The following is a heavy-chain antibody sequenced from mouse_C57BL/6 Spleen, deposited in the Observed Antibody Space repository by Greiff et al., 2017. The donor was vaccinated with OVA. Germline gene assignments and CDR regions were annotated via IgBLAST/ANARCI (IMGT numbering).Heavy chain of an antibody. CDR3: AREKDYDGPSYYYAMDY. CDR1: GYTFTSYG. Sequence: VQLKQSGAELARPGASVKLSCKASGYTFTSYGISWVQQRTGQGLEWIGTIYPRSGNTYYNEKLKGQATLTADKSSSTAYMELRSLTSEDSAVYFWAREKDYDGPSYYYAMDYWGQGTSVTVSS. D-gene: IGHD2-4*01. J-gene: IGHJ4*01. CDR2: IYPRSGNT. V-gene: IGHV1-81*01.